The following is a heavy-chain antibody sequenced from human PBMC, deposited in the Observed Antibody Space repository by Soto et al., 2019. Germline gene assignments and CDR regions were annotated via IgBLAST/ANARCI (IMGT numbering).Heavy chain of an antibody. CDR3: AKECPYGDSLWDYGMDV. D-gene: IGHD4-17*01. CDR2: ISGSGGST. CDR1: GFTFSSYA. Sequence: GGSLRLSCAASGFTFSSYAMSWVRQAPGKGLEWVSAISGSGGSTYYADSVKGRFTISRDNSKNTLYLQMNSLRAEDTAVYYCAKECPYGDSLWDYGMDVWGQGTTVTVSS. J-gene: IGHJ6*02. V-gene: IGHV3-23*01.